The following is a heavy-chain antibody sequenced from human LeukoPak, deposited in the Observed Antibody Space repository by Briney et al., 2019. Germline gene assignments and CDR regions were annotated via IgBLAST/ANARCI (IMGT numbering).Heavy chain of an antibody. CDR3: AKGGGGSYYLYYYYGMDV. D-gene: IGHD1-26*01. CDR1: GFTFSSYA. J-gene: IGHJ6*02. Sequence: GGSLRLSCAASGFTFSSYATSWVRQAPGKGLEWVSAISGSGGSTCYADSVKGRFTISRDNSKNTLYLQMNSLRAEDTAVYYCAKGGGGSYYLYYYYGMDVWGQGTTVTVSS. CDR2: ISGSGGST. V-gene: IGHV3-23*01.